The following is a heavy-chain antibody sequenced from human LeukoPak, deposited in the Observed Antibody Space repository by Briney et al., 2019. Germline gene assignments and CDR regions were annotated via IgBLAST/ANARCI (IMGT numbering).Heavy chain of an antibody. D-gene: IGHD3-16*01. CDR1: GFTFSNSA. CDR2: TSTSGGDT. CDR3: GNQRGAY. V-gene: IGHV3-23*01. J-gene: IGHJ4*01. Sequence: GGSLRLSCAASGFTFSNSAMTWVRQAPGKGLEWVSGTSTSGGDTYYADSVKGRFSISRDNSKNTLYLQMNSLRAEDTAVYYCGNQRGAYWGHGTLVTVSS.